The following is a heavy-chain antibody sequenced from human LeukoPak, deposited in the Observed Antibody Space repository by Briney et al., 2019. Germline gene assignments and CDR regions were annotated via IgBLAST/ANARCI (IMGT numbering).Heavy chain of an antibody. Sequence: GGSLRLSCSASGFTFSSYGMHWVRQAPGKGLEWVAVIWYDGSNKYYADSVKGRFTISRDNSKNTLYLQMNSLRAEDTAVYYCARVYPPITVAGTDDYWGQGTLVTVSS. V-gene: IGHV3-33*08. CDR1: GFTFSSYG. D-gene: IGHD6-19*01. CDR3: ARVYPPITVAGTDDY. J-gene: IGHJ4*02. CDR2: IWYDGSNK.